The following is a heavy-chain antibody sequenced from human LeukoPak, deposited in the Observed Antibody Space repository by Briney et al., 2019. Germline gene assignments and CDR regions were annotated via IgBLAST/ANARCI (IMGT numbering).Heavy chain of an antibody. V-gene: IGHV1-46*01. CDR1: GYTFTSYY. D-gene: IGHD5-24*01. J-gene: IGHJ3*02. CDR2: INPSGGST. CDR3: ASLPWLKDAFDI. Sequence: ASVKVSCKASGYTFTSYYMHWVRQAPGQGLEWMGIINPSGGSTSYAQKFQGRVTMTRDTSTSTVCMELSSLRSEDTAVYYCASLPWLKDAFDIWGQGTMVTVSS.